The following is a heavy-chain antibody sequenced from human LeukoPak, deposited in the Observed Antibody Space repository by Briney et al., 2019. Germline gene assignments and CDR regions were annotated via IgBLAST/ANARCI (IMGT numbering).Heavy chain of an antibody. CDR3: AKPGFCSGTGCYGYFQH. J-gene: IGHJ1*01. CDR2: ISGSGSST. D-gene: IGHD2-2*01. Sequence: GGPLRLSCAAPGSTFSTYAMSGVRLAPGKGLEWGSTISGSGSSTYHADSVKGRFTISRDNSKSTLYLQMNSLRAEDTAVYYCAKPGFCSGTGCYGYFQHWGQGTLVTVSS. CDR1: GSTFSTYA. V-gene: IGHV3-23*01.